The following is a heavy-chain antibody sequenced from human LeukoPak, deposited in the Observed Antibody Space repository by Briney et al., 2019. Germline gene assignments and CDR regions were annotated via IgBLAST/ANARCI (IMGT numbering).Heavy chain of an antibody. V-gene: IGHV3-23*01. Sequence: PGGSLRLSCAASGFTFSTYSTNWVRQAPGKGLEWVSAISGSGGSTYYADSVKGRFTISRDNSKNTLYLQMNSLRAEDTAVYYCAKDCSGSYLQGSDYWGQGTLVTVSS. CDR2: ISGSGGST. CDR3: AKDCSGSYLQGSDY. D-gene: IGHD1-26*01. J-gene: IGHJ4*02. CDR1: GFTFSTYS.